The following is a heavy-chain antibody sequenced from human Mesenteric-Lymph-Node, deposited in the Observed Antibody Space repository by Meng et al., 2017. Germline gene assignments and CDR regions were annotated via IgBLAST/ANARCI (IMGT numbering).Heavy chain of an antibody. CDR1: GCSISSGDYY. CDR3: ARGQGVADY. D-gene: IGHD2-15*01. Sequence: QVQLQWSGPGLVKPSHPLPLTCTVSGCSISSGDYYWSWIRQPPGKGLEWIGEINHSGSTNYNPSLKSRVTISVDTSKNQFSLKLSSVTAADTAVYYCARGQGVADYWGQGTLVTVSS. V-gene: IGHV4-30-4*01. CDR2: INHSGST. J-gene: IGHJ4*02.